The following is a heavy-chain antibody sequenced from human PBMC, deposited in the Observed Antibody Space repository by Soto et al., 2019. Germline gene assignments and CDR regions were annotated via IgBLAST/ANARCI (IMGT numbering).Heavy chain of an antibody. CDR1: GFRFSISA. CDR2: ISSGSGTT. Sequence: GGSLRLSCAASGFRFSISAMGWVRQAPGKGLEWLSLISSGSGTTYYADSVKGRFTISRDNSKNTLYLQMNSLRADDTAVYFCATQDFRGPTGTTWGQGTLVTVSS. V-gene: IGHV3-23*01. J-gene: IGHJ4*02. D-gene: IGHD1-1*01. CDR3: ATQDFRGPTGTT.